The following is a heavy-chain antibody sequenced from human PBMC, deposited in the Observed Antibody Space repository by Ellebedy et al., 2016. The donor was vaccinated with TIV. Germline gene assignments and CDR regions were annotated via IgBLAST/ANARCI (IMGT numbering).Heavy chain of an antibody. CDR3: ARDFRVVNDY. J-gene: IGHJ4*02. Sequence: LSLTCAASGFTFSSYEMNWVRQAPGKGLEWVSYISTSGSTISYTDSVKGRFTISRDNAKNSLYLQMNSLRAEDTAVYYCARDFRVVNDYWGQGTLVTVPS. CDR2: ISTSGSTI. D-gene: IGHD3-3*01. CDR1: GFTFSSYE. V-gene: IGHV3-48*03.